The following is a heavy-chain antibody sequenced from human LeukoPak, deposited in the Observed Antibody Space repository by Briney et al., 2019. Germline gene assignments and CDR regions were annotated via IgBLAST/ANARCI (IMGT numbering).Heavy chain of an antibody. Sequence: SETLSLTCAVYGGSFSGYYWSWIRQPPGKGLEWIGEINHSGSTNYNPSLKSRVTISVDTSKNQFFLKLSSVTAADTAVYYCARSIAGRPNDYWGQGNLVTVSS. CDR1: GGSFSGYY. D-gene: IGHD6-6*01. J-gene: IGHJ4*02. CDR3: ARSIAGRPNDY. CDR2: INHSGST. V-gene: IGHV4-34*01.